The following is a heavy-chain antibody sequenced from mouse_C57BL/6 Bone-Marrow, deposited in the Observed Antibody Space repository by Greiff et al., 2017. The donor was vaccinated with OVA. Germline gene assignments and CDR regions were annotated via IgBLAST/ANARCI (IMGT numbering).Heavy chain of an antibody. D-gene: IGHD1-1*01. CDR1: GFTFSNYW. V-gene: IGHV6-3*01. CDR2: IRLKSDNYAT. J-gene: IGHJ1*03. CDR3: TGPLSPFYYYGSSFNWYFDV. Sequence: EVQGVESGGGLVQPGGSMKLSCVASGFTFSNYWMNWVRQSPEKGLEWVAQIRLKSDNYATHYAESVKGRFTISRDDSKSSVYLQMNNLRAEDTGIYYCTGPLSPFYYYGSSFNWYFDVWGTGTTVTVSS.